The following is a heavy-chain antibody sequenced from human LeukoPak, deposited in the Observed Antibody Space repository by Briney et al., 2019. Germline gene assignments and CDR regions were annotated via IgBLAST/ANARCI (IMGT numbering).Heavy chain of an antibody. CDR1: GFTFSSYS. V-gene: IGHV3-21*01. CDR2: TSSSSSYI. Sequence: GGSLRLSCAASGFTFSSYSMNWVRQAPGKGLEWVSSTSSSSSYIYYADSVKGRFTISRDNAKNSLYLQMNSLRAEDTAVYYCARFTAVAGFDYWGQGTLVTVSS. J-gene: IGHJ4*02. CDR3: ARFTAVAGFDY. D-gene: IGHD6-19*01.